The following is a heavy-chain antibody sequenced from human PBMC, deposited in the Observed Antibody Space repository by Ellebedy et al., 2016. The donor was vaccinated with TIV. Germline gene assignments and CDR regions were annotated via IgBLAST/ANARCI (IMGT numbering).Heavy chain of an antibody. Sequence: GESLKISCAASGFTFSSYVMHWVRQAPGKGLEWVASISYDGSNKYYADAVKGRFAISRDNSENTLYLQVHSLTTEDTAVYYCARERPGKVVADALEYWGQGTLVTVSS. J-gene: IGHJ4*02. CDR2: ISYDGSNK. CDR1: GFTFSSYV. V-gene: IGHV3-30*09. CDR3: ARERPGKVVADALEY. D-gene: IGHD6-19*01.